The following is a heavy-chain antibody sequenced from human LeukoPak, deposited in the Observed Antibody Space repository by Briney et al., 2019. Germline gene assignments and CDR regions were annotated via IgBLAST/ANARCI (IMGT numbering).Heavy chain of an antibody. Sequence: GGSLRLSCAASGFTFSSYDMHWVRQATGKGLEWVSAIDTAGNTFYPGSVKGRFTISRENAKDSLYLQMNNVGAGDTALYFCARTSKVTSVMDIWGQGTMVTVSS. CDR1: GFTFSSYD. V-gene: IGHV3-13*04. D-gene: IGHD3-16*01. J-gene: IGHJ3*02. CDR3: ARTSKVTSVMDI. CDR2: IDTAGNT.